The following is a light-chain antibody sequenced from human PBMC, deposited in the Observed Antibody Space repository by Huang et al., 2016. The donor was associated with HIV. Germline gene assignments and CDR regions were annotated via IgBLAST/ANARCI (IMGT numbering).Light chain of an antibody. CDR3: QQYNNWPRT. CDR2: GAS. CDR1: QSVSSN. J-gene: IGKJ3*01. V-gene: IGKV3-15*01. Sequence: EVVMTQSPATLSVSPGERATLSCRASQSVSSNLAWYQQKPGQAPRVLIYGASTRATGCPARVIGSGSGTEFTLTISSLQSEDSAVYYCQQYNNWPRTFGPGTKVDIK.